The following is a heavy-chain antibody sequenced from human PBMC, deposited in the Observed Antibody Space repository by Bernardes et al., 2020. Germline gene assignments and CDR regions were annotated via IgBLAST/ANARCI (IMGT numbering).Heavy chain of an antibody. CDR3: VRDRWLMD. J-gene: IGHJ4*02. CDR2: ISSSSSFI. CDR1: GFNFSTYS. V-gene: IGHV3-21*01. D-gene: IGHD6-19*01. Sequence: GGSLRLSCIASGFNFSTYSINWVRQAPGKGLEWVSSISSSSSFIYYADSVKDRFTISRDNARNSLYLQMNSLRAEDTALYYCVRDRWLMDWGQGTLVTVSS.